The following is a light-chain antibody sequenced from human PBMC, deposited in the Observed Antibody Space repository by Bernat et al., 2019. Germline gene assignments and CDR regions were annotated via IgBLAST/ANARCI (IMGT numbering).Light chain of an antibody. CDR1: QSVTSK. J-gene: IGKJ4*01. CDR3: QQYNDWPLT. CDR2: GAT. Sequence: EIVMTQSPATLSVSPGEGATLSCRASQSVTSKLAWYQQKPGQAPRLLINGATTRVTGVPARFIGSGAATEFTLTISSLQPEDFATYYCQQYNDWPLTFGGGTKVQIK. V-gene: IGKV3-15*01.